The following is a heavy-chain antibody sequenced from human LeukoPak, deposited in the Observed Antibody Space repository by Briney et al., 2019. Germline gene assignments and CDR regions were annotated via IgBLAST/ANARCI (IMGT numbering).Heavy chain of an antibody. CDR3: VREGASWGYYYDF. Sequence: GGSLRLSCAASGLTVSNDSRNWVRQAPGKGLEWVSYISSSSSTIYYADSVKGRFTISRDNAKNSLYLQMNSLRAEDTAVYYCVREGASWGYYYDFWGQGTLVTVSS. D-gene: IGHD7-27*01. CDR2: ISSSSSTI. V-gene: IGHV3-48*04. CDR1: GLTVSNDS. J-gene: IGHJ4*02.